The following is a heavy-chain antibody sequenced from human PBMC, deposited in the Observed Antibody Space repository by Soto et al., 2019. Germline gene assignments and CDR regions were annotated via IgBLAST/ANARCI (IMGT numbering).Heavy chain of an antibody. V-gene: IGHV3-72*01. CDR1: GFTFSDHY. CDR3: ARLRLGELSLSEYYFDY. J-gene: IGHJ4*02. D-gene: IGHD3-16*02. CDR2: TRNKANSYTT. Sequence: GGSLRLSCAASGFTFSDHYMDWVRQAPGKGLEWVGRTRNKANSYTTEYAASVKGRFTISRDDSKNSLYLQMNSLKTEDTAVYYCARLRLGELSLSEYYFDYWGQGTLGTVSS.